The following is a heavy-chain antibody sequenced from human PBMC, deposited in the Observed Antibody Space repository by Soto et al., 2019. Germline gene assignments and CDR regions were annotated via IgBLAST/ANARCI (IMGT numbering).Heavy chain of an antibody. CDR1: RYTFTSYY. D-gene: IGHD1-26*01. CDR3: ASPHGSGSDYVFAFDI. Sequence: EASVKVSCKASRYTFTSYYMHWVRQAPGQGLEWMGIINPSGGSTSYAQKFQGRVTMTRDTSTSTVYMELSSLRSEDTAVYYCASPHGSGSDYVFAFDIWGQGTMVTVSS. V-gene: IGHV1-46*01. J-gene: IGHJ3*02. CDR2: INPSGGST.